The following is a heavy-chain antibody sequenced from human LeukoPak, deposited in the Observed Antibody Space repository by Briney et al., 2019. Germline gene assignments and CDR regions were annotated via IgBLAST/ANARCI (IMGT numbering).Heavy chain of an antibody. J-gene: IGHJ4*02. V-gene: IGHV3-48*01. CDR2: ISSSSSTI. CDR3: ARNKDY. D-gene: IGHD2/OR15-2a*01. Sequence: PGGSLRLSCAASGFTFSSYSMNWVRQAPGKGLERVSYISSSSSTIYYADSVKGRFTISRDNAKNSLYLQMNSLRAEDAAVYYCARNKDYWGQGTLVTVSS. CDR1: GFTFSSYS.